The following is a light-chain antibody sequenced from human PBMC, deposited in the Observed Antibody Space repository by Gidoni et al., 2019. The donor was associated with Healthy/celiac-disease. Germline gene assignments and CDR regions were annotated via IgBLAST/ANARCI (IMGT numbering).Light chain of an antibody. CDR2: KDS. V-gene: IGLV3-27*01. J-gene: IGLJ2*01. Sequence: SYELTQPSSVSVSPGQPARTTCSGDVLAKKYARWFQQKPGQAPVLVIYKDSERPSGIPERFSGSSSGTTVTLTISGAQVEDEADYYCYSAADNNLVFGGGTKLTV. CDR3: YSAADNNLV. CDR1: VLAKKY.